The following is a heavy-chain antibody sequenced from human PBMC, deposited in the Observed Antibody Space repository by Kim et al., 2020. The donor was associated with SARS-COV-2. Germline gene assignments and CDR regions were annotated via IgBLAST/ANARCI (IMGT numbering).Heavy chain of an antibody. CDR3: VKETYYYDSSGYYTFEY. V-gene: IGHV3-64D*06. J-gene: IGHJ4*02. Sequence: KGRFTISRDNSKNTLYLQMSSLRAEDTAVYYCVKETYYYDSSGYYTFEYWGQGTLVTVSS. D-gene: IGHD3-22*01.